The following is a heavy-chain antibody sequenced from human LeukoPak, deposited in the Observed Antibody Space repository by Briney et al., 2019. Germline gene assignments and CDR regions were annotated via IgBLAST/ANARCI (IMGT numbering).Heavy chain of an antibody. CDR1: GFTFSSYE. CDR3: ARDGYCSGGSCYGSPPFDY. Sequence: GGSLRLSCAASGFTFSSYEMNWVRQAPGKGLEWGSYISSSGSTIYYADSVKGRFTISRDNAKNSLYLQMNSLRAEDTAVYYCARDGYCSGGSCYGSPPFDYWGQGTLVTVSS. CDR2: ISSSGSTI. D-gene: IGHD2-15*01. V-gene: IGHV3-48*03. J-gene: IGHJ4*02.